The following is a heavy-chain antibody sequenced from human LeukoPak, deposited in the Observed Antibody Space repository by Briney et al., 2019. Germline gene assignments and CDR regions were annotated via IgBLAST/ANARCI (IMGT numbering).Heavy chain of an antibody. V-gene: IGHV3-30-3*01. CDR2: ISYDGSNK. D-gene: IGHD3-22*01. CDR3: ARRSWDSSGYKISDY. J-gene: IGHJ4*02. CDR1: GFTFSSYA. Sequence: PGGSLRLSCAASGFTFSSYAMHWVRQAPGKGLEWVAVISYDGSNKYYADSVKGRFTISRDNSKNSLYLQMNSLRDEDTAVYYCARRSWDSSGYKISDYWGQGTLVTVSS.